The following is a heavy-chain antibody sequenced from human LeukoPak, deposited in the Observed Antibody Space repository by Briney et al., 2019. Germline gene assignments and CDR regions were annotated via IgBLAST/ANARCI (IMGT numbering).Heavy chain of an antibody. V-gene: IGHV4-4*07. CDR2: IYTSGST. Sequence: PSETLSLTCTVSGGSISSYYWSWIRQPAGKGLEWIGRIYTSGSTNYNPSLKSRVTMSVDTSKNQFSLKLSSVTAADTAVYYCARDPSTYYYDSSGYPPGAFDIWGQGTMVTVSS. CDR1: GGSISSYY. D-gene: IGHD3-22*01. CDR3: ARDPSTYYYDSSGYPPGAFDI. J-gene: IGHJ3*02.